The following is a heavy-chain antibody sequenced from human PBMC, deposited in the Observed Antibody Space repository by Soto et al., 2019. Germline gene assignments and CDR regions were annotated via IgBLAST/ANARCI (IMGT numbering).Heavy chain of an antibody. CDR2: IRSKANSYAT. D-gene: IGHD6-13*01. V-gene: IGHV3-73*01. CDR3: TRSLAYSSSFFDY. Sequence: GGSLRLSCAASGFTFSGSAMHWVRQASGKGLEWVGRIRSKANSYATAYAASVKGRFTISRDDSKNTAYLQMNSLKTEDTAVYYCTRSLAYSSSFFDYWGQGTLVTVSS. J-gene: IGHJ4*02. CDR1: GFTFSGSA.